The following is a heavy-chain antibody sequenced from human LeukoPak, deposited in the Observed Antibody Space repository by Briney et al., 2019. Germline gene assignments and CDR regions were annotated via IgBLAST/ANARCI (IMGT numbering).Heavy chain of an antibody. CDR1: GGSISSGGYS. D-gene: IGHD1-26*01. Sequence: SETLSLTCAVSGGSISSGGYSWSWIRQPPGKGLEWIGYIYYSGSTYYNPSLKSRVTISVDTSKNQFSLKLSSVTAADTAVYYCARRPSSGNYLRAYSFDYWGQGTLVTVSS. J-gene: IGHJ4*02. CDR2: IYYSGST. CDR3: ARRPSSGNYLRAYSFDY. V-gene: IGHV4-30-4*07.